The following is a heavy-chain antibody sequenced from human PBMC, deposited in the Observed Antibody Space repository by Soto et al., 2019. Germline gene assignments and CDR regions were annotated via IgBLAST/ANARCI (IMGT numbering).Heavy chain of an antibody. D-gene: IGHD2-8*02. J-gene: IGHJ4*02. V-gene: IGHV4-59*01. CDR3: AREVLAGVSYY. Sequence: SETLSLTCTVSGGSISSYYWSWIRQPPGKGLEWIGYIYYSGSTNYNPSLKSRVTISVDTSKNQFSLKLSSVTAADTAVYYCAREVLAGVSYYWGQGTQVTVSS. CDR2: IYYSGST. CDR1: GGSISSYY.